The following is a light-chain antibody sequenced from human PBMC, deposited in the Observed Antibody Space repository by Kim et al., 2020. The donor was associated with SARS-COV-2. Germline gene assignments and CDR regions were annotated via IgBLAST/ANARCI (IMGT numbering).Light chain of an antibody. Sequence: PGERATLSCRASQSVSSYLAWYQHKPGQAPRLLIYDASNRATGIPARFSGSGSGTDFTLTISSLEPEDFAVYYCQQRSNWPPITFGQGTRLEIK. CDR3: QQRSNWPPIT. J-gene: IGKJ5*01. CDR1: QSVSSY. CDR2: DAS. V-gene: IGKV3-11*01.